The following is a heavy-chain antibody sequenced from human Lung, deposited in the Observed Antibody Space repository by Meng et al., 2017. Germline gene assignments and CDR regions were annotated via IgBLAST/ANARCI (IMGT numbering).Heavy chain of an antibody. CDR2: INAGNGYT. D-gene: IGHD3-10*01. Sequence: QVQLVQAGAAGKKPGAAGKRAGKAAGDIFTSYAIHWVRQAPGQRLEWMGWINAGNGYTKYSQKFQGGVTITRDTSASTAYMELSNLTSEDTAVYYCARSPNYSGSGSYYKGWFDPWGQGTLVTVSS. V-gene: IGHV1-3*01. CDR3: ARSPNYSGSGSYYKGWFDP. J-gene: IGHJ5*02. CDR1: GDIFTSYA.